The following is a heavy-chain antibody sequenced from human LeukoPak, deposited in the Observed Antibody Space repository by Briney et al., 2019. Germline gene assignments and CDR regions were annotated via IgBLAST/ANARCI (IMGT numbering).Heavy chain of an antibody. V-gene: IGHV4-39*07. Sequence: SDTLPLTCTVSGGSISSSSYYWGWIRQPPGKGLEWIGSIYYSGSTYYNPSLKSRVTISVDTSKNQFSLTLSSVTAADTAVYYCARLSKHLTAGNPFDIWGQGTMVTFSS. J-gene: IGHJ3*02. CDR1: GGSISSSSYY. CDR3: ARLSKHLTAGNPFDI. D-gene: IGHD1-14*01. CDR2: IYYSGST.